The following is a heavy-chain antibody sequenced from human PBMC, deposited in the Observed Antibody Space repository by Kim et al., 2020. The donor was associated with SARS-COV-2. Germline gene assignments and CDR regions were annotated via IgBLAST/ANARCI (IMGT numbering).Heavy chain of an antibody. D-gene: IGHD1-26*01. J-gene: IGHJ6*04. CDR3: ARKVGFTRGAVDV. CDR1: GFTFSDYY. V-gene: IGHV3-11*06. Sequence: GGSLRLSCAASGFTFSDYYMSWIRQAPGKGLEWVSSISSSSSYTNYADSVKGRFTISRDNAKNSLYLQMNSLRAEDTAVYYCARKVGFTRGAVDVWGKGSTVTVSS. CDR2: ISSSSSYT.